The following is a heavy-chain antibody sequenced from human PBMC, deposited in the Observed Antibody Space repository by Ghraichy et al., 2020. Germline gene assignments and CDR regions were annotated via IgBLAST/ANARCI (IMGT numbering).Heavy chain of an antibody. V-gene: IGHV3-43*02. CDR1: GFTFDDYA. CDR2: ISGDGGST. D-gene: IGHD6-25*01. CDR3: AKEATPRLYYYYYGMDV. Sequence: GGSLRLSCAASGFTFDDYAMHWVRQAPGKGLEWVSLISGDGGSTYYADSVKGRFTISRDNSKNSLYLQMNSLRTEDTALYYCAKEATPRLYYYYYGMDVWGQGTTVTVSS. J-gene: IGHJ6*02.